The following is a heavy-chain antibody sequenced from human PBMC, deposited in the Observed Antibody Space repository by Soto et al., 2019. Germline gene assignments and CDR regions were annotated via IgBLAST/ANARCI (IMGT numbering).Heavy chain of an antibody. CDR3: ARGDSTDCSNGVCSFFYNHDLDV. CDR1: GYSFTDYH. Sequence: SSVKVSCKASGYSFTDYHIHWVRQAPGQGLEWLGRINPKSGGTSTAQKFQGWVTMTTDTSISTASMELTRLTSDDTAIYYCARGDSTDCSNGVCSFFYNHDLDVGG. D-gene: IGHD2-8*01. CDR2: INPKSGGT. J-gene: IGHJ6*04. V-gene: IGHV1-2*04.